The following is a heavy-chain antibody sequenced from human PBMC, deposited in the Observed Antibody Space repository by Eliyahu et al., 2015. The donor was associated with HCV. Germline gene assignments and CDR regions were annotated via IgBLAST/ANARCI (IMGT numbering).Heavy chain of an antibody. CDR1: GFTFTTSA. CDR3: AATIEATGPYYGMDV. V-gene: IGHV1-58*02. Sequence: QMHLVQSGPEVKKPGTSVKVSCKASGFTFTTSAIQWVRQARGQRLEWIGWIVVGSGTTNYAQNLQERVTITRDMSTSTAYMDLSSLRSDDTAIYYCAATIEATGPYYGMDVWGQGTTVTVSS. CDR2: IVVGSGTT. D-gene: IGHD1-1*01. J-gene: IGHJ6*02.